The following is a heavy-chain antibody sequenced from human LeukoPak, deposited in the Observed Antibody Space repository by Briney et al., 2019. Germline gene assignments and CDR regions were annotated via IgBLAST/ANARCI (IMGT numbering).Heavy chain of an antibody. Sequence: ASVKVSCKASGYTFTSYYMHWVRQAPGQGLEWMGIINPSGGSTSYAQKFQGRVTMTRDTSTSTVYMELSSLRSEDTAVYYGAGGGLRWESPGWFDPWGQGTLVTVSS. CDR2: INPSGGST. J-gene: IGHJ5*02. CDR1: GYTFTSYY. V-gene: IGHV1-46*01. D-gene: IGHD4-23*01. CDR3: AGGGLRWESPGWFDP.